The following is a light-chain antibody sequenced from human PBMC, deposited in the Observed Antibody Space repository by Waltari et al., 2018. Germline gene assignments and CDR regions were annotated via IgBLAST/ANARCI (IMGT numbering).Light chain of an antibody. CDR1: NIGHKS. CDR2: YDR. J-gene: IGLJ2*01. CDR3: QVWDAISDHVV. V-gene: IGLV3-21*04. Sequence: SYVLTQPPSVSGAPGQTATLTCGGDNIGHKSVNWYQQKPGQAPVVVIDYDRDRPAGIPERCSGSNSGDTATLTISGGEAGDEADYYWQVWDAISDHVVFGGGTKLTVL.